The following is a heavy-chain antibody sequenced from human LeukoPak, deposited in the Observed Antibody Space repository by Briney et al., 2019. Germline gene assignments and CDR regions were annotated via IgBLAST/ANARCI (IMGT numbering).Heavy chain of an antibody. Sequence: ASVKVSCKAPGYTFPGYYMHWIRQAPGQGLEWLGWINPNSGGTNYAQKFQGRVTMTRDTSISTAYMELSRLRSDDTAVYYCARAIYCTNGVCYQFDYWGQGTLVTVSS. CDR2: INPNSGGT. D-gene: IGHD2-8*01. J-gene: IGHJ4*02. CDR1: GYTFPGYY. CDR3: ARAIYCTNGVCYQFDY. V-gene: IGHV1-2*02.